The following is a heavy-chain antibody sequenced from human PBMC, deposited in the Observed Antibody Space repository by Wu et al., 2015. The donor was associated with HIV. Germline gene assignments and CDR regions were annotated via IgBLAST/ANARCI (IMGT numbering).Heavy chain of an antibody. J-gene: IGHJ5*02. CDR2: INPNSGGT. CDR1: GYTFTGYY. CDR3: ARDPTRGPGYSSSWYFNWFDP. V-gene: IGHV1-2*02. Sequence: QVQLVQSGAEVKKPGASVKVSCKASGYTFTGYYMHWVRQAPGQGLEWMGWINPNSGGTNYAQKFQGRVTMTRDTSISTAYMELSRLRSDDTAVYYCARDPTRGPGYSSSWYFNWFDPWGQGTLVTVSS. D-gene: IGHD6-13*01.